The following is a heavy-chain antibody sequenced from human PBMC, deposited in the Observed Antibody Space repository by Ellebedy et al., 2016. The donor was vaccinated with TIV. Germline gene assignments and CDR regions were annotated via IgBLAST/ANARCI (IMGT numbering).Heavy chain of an antibody. CDR3: AKGGTPAYYYYYMDV. D-gene: IGHD3-16*01. V-gene: IGHV3-23*01. Sequence: GGSLRLXXAASGFSFSSYAMSWVRQAPGKGLGWVSVISGSGGSTYYADSVKGRFTISRDNSKNTLYLQMNSLRAEDTAVYHCAKGGTPAYYYYYMDVWGKGTTVTVSS. CDR1: GFSFSSYA. CDR2: ISGSGGST. J-gene: IGHJ6*03.